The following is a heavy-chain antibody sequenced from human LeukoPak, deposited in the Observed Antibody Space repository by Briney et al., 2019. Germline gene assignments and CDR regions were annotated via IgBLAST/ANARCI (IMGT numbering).Heavy chain of an antibody. V-gene: IGHV1-18*01. CDR3: ATVMAVAGLGGH. D-gene: IGHD6-19*01. CDR2: ISAYNGNT. CDR1: GYTFTSYG. J-gene: IGHJ4*02. Sequence: ASVKVSCKASGYTFTSYGISWVRQAPGQGLEWMGWISAYNGNTNYAQKLQGRVTMTEDTSTDTAYMELSSLRSEDTAVYYCATVMAVAGLGGHWGQGTLVTVSS.